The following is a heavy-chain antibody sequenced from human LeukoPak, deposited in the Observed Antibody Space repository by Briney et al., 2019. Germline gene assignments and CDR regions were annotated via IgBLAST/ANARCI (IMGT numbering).Heavy chain of an antibody. J-gene: IGHJ5*02. CDR3: ARVPGYDSGVRKWFDP. V-gene: IGHV3-48*01. CDR2: ISSSSNTI. CDR1: GFTLSSYS. Sequence: PGGSLRLSCAASGFTLSSYSMNWVRQAPGKGLEWVSYISSSSNTIYYADSVKGRFTISRDNAKNSLYLQMNSLRAEDTAVSYCARVPGYDSGVRKWFDPWGQGILVTVSS. D-gene: IGHD3-22*01.